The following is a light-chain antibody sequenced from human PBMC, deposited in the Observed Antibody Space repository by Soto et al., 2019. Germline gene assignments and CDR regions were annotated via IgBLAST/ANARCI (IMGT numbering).Light chain of an antibody. CDR2: LGS. CDR3: MQALQTPPA. Sequence: DIVMTQSPLSLPVTPGEPASISCRSSQSLLHSNGYNYLDWYLQKPGQSPQLLIYLGSNRASGVPDRVSGSGSGTGFTLKIIRVEAEDVGVYYCMQALQTPPAFGQGTKLEIK. J-gene: IGKJ2*01. V-gene: IGKV2-28*01. CDR1: QSLLHSNGYNY.